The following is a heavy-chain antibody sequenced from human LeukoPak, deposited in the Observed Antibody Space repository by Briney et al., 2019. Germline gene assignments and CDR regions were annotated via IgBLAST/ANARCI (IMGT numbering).Heavy chain of an antibody. D-gene: IGHD5-12*01. CDR2: ICGRGGST. Sequence: GGSLRLSCITPKFNFHNYVLTWVRQAPGKELEGVSSICGRGGSTQYAPSVQGRFTLSRDNSQNTFYLQMNSLRAAGTGVYYCAKGPYGGYSGAFDIWGQGTTVTVSS. CDR1: KFNFHNYV. J-gene: IGHJ3*02. V-gene: IGHV3-23*01. CDR3: AKGPYGGYSGAFDI.